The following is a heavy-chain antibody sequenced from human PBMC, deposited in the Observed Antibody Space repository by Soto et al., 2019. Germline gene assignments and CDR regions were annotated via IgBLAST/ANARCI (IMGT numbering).Heavy chain of an antibody. CDR1: GFRFSTYA. CDR2: ITGSGYTT. J-gene: IGHJ6*02. D-gene: IGHD6-13*01. V-gene: IGHV3-23*01. Sequence: PGGSLRLSCAASGFRFSTYAVYWVRQAPGKGLEWVSAITGSGYTTYYADSVKGRFTISRDNSKNTVYLQMNSLSADDTAVYYCANDLAGAGANYYGMDVWGQGTTVTVSS. CDR3: ANDLAGAGANYYGMDV.